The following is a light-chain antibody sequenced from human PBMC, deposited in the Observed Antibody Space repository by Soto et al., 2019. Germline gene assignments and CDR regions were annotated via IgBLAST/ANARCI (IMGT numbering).Light chain of an antibody. J-gene: IGKJ5*01. CDR1: QSVRGN. CDR2: GAS. V-gene: IGKV3-15*01. CDR3: QHYNNWPPIT. Sequence: EIVMPQSPAPLSVSPGERATLSCRASQSVRGNLAWYQQKPGQAPRLLIYGASTRATGCPARFSGSGSGTEFTLTISSPQSEDFAIYYRQHYNNWPPITFGQGTRLEIK.